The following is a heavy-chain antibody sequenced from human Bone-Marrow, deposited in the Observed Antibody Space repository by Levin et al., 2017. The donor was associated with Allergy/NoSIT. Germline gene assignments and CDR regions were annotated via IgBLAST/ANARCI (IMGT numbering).Heavy chain of an antibody. D-gene: IGHD4-17*01. CDR1: GGTFSSYA. V-gene: IGHV1-69*01. CDR3: AREGANDYGDLFDYFDY. Sequence: KISCKASGGTFSSYAISWVRQAPGQGLEWMGGIIPIFGTANYAQKFQGRVTITADESTSTAYMELSSLRSEDTAVYYCAREGANDYGDLFDYFDYWGQGTLVTVSS. CDR2: IIPIFGTA. J-gene: IGHJ4*02.